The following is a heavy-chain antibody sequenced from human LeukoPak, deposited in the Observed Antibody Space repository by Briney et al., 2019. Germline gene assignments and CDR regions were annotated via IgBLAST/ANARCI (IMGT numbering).Heavy chain of an antibody. V-gene: IGHV3-23*01. CDR1: GFTFTSYV. D-gene: IGHD3-22*01. CDR3: ARQPHRGYFDTSGYYSDSDL. CDR2: ISGDGGST. J-gene: IGHJ5*02. Sequence: GGSLSLSCTASGFTFTSYVMTWVRQAPGEGLEWLSTISGDGGSTFYADSVRGRFTVSRDNSKDTLYLQMNILRAEDTAFYYCARQPHRGYFDTSGYYSDSDLWGQGTLVTVSS.